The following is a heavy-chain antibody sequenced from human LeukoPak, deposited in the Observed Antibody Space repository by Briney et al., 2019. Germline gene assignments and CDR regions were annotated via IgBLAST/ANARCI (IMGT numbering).Heavy chain of an antibody. V-gene: IGHV3-21*01. CDR2: ISSSSSYI. J-gene: IGHJ4*02. CDR3: ARDRPLHYFDY. Sequence: GGSLRLSCAASGFTFSSYSMNWVRQAPGKGLEWVSSISSSSSYIYYGDSVKGRFTISRDNAKNSLYLQMNSLRAEDTAAYYCARDRPLHYFDYWGQGTLVTVSS. CDR1: GFTFSSYS.